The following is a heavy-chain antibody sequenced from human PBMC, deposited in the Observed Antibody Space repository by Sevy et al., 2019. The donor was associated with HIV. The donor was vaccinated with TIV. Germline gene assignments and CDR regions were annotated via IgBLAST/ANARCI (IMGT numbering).Heavy chain of an antibody. Sequence: GGSLRLSCAASGFTFSSYSMNWVRQAPGKGLEWVSSISSSSSYIYYADSVTGRFTISRDNAKNSLYLQMNSLRAEDTAVYYCARDLGTTVTIFDYWGQGTLVTVSS. V-gene: IGHV3-21*01. D-gene: IGHD4-17*01. CDR1: GFTFSSYS. CDR2: ISSSSSYI. CDR3: ARDLGTTVTIFDY. J-gene: IGHJ4*02.